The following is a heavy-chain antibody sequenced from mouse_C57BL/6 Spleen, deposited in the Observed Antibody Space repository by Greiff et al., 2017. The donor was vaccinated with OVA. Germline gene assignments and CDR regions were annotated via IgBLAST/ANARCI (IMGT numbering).Heavy chain of an antibody. CDR2: IWRGGST. V-gene: IGHV2-2*01. D-gene: IGHD1-1*01. CDR3: ARITTVVAWAMDY. CDR1: GFSLTSYG. J-gene: IGHJ4*01. Sequence: VMLVESGPGLVQPSQSLSITCTVSGFSLTSYGVHWVRQSPGKGLEWLGVIWRGGSTDYNAAFISRLSSSKDNSKSQVFFKMNSLQADDTAIYYCARITTVVAWAMDYWGQGTSVTVSS.